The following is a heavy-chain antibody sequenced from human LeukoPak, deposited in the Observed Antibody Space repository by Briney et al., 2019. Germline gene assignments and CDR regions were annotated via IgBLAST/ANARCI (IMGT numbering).Heavy chain of an antibody. Sequence: GESLKISCKGSGHSFTNYWIAWVRQMPGKGLEWMGITYPGDSDTRYSPSFQGQATISADKSISTAYLQWSSLEASDTAMYYCARHQGSNYGLDVWGQGTTVTVSS. CDR1: GHSFTNYW. CDR3: ARHQGSNYGLDV. CDR2: TYPGDSDT. D-gene: IGHD6-13*01. J-gene: IGHJ6*02. V-gene: IGHV5-51*01.